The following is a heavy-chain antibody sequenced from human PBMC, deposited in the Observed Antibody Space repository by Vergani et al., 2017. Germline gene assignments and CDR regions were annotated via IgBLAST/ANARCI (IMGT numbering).Heavy chain of an antibody. Sequence: QLQLQESGPGLVKPSETLSLTCTVSGGSISSSSYYWGWIRQPPGKGLEWIGSIYYSGSTYYNPSLKSRVTISVDTSKNQFSLKLSSVTAADTAVYYCARPVCIGGGSCYGFDYWGQGTLVTVSS. CDR3: ARPVCIGGGSCYGFDY. J-gene: IGHJ4*02. D-gene: IGHD2-15*01. V-gene: IGHV4-39*01. CDR2: IYYSGST. CDR1: GGSISSSSYY.